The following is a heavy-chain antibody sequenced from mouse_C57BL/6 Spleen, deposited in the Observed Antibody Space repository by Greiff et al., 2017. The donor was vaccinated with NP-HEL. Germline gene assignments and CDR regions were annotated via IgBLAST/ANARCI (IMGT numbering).Heavy chain of an antibody. CDR3: AREGYSNYERVYAMDY. V-gene: IGHV1-26*01. CDR2: INPNNGGT. J-gene: IGHJ4*01. Sequence: EVKLQQSGPELVKPGASVKISCKASGYTFTDYYMNWVKQSHGKSLEWIGDINPNNGGTSYNQKFKGKATLTVDKSSSTAYMELRSLTSEDSAVYYCAREGYSNYERVYAMDYWGQGTSVTVSS. D-gene: IGHD2-5*01. CDR1: GYTFTDYY.